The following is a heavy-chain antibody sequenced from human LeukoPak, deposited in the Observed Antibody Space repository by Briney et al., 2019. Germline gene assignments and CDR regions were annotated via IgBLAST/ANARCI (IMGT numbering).Heavy chain of an antibody. CDR2: ISSSGSTI. CDR1: GLSFGLFE. J-gene: IGHJ4*02. D-gene: IGHD3-22*01. Sequence: SGGSLRLSCAPSGLSFGLFEMIWVRQAPGKGLEWVSYISSSGSTIDYADSVKGRFTISRDNAKHSLYLQMNSLRGGGPAGLWCAKDPYSDRRGGYFDYWGQGTLVTVSS. V-gene: IGHV3-48*03. CDR3: AKDPYSDRRGGYFDY.